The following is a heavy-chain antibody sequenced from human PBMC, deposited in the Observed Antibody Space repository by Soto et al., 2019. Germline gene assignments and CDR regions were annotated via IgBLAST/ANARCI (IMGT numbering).Heavy chain of an antibody. Sequence: GGSRRLACAAAGFSLGYYWMSWVRQAPRKGLEWLGTIKPDASEKKYVDSVKGRFTLSRDNAKNTLYLQMDSLRADDTAIYYCARDPGYGSSASVNHYIDYWGRGTLVTVSS. V-gene: IGHV3-7*01. CDR2: IKPDASEK. D-gene: IGHD3-10*01. J-gene: IGHJ4*01. CDR3: ARDPGYGSSASVNHYIDY. CDR1: GFSLGYYW.